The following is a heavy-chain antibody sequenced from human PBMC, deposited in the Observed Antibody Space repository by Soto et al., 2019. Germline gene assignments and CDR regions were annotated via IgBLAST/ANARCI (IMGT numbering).Heavy chain of an antibody. Sequence: QVQLVQSGAEVTKPGASVKVSCKASGYTFTRYDINWLRQATGQGLEWMGWMNPTSGNTGYAQKFQGRVTMTRNTSISTDYMELSSLRYEDTAVYYCARVDVGRSTSEERTSNYYYYGMDVWGQGTTVTVSS. D-gene: IGHD2-2*01. CDR3: ARVDVGRSTSEERTSNYYYYGMDV. V-gene: IGHV1-8*01. CDR1: GYTFTRYD. CDR2: MNPTSGNT. J-gene: IGHJ6*02.